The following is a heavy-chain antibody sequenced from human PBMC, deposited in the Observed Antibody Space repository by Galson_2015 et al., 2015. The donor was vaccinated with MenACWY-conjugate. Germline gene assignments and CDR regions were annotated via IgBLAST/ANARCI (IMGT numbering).Heavy chain of an antibody. J-gene: IGHJ4*02. CDR2: INPSGGST. Sequence: SVKVSCKASGYTFTSYGISWVRQAPGQGLEWMGIINPSGGSTSYAQKFQGRVTMTRDTSTSTVYMELSSLRSEDTAVYYCARGGETYYYDSSGLGGYWGQGTLVTVSS. CDR3: ARGGETYYYDSSGLGGY. D-gene: IGHD3-22*01. CDR1: GYTFTSYG. V-gene: IGHV1-46*01.